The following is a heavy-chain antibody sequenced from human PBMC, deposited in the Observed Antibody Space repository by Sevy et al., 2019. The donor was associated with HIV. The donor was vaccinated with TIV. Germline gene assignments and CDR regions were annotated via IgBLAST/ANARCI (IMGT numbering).Heavy chain of an antibody. CDR2: ISSSGSTV. V-gene: IGHV3-11*04. CDR1: GFTFSDYY. J-gene: IGHJ3*02. D-gene: IGHD2-21*01. CDR3: AGEGSIRAFVI. Sequence: GGSLRLSCAVSGFTFSDYYMTWIRQAPGKGLEWVSYISSSGSTVYYADAVKGRFTISRDNGKNSLYLQMNSLRAEDTAVYYCAGEGSIRAFVIWGQGTMVTVSS.